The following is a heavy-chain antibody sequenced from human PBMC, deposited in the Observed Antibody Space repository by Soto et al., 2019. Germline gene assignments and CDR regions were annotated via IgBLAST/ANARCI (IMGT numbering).Heavy chain of an antibody. CDR1: GFTFSTYA. J-gene: IGHJ4*02. V-gene: IGHV3-30-3*01. D-gene: IGHD3-22*01. Sequence: GGSLRLSCAASGFTFSTYAMHWVRQAPGKGLEWVAVISYDGSNKYYADSVKGRFTISRDNSKNTLYLQMNSLRAEDTAVYYCSRDGGTIIVVVTGANYFDYWAQGTLVTVSS. CDR3: SRDGGTIIVVVTGANYFDY. CDR2: ISYDGSNK.